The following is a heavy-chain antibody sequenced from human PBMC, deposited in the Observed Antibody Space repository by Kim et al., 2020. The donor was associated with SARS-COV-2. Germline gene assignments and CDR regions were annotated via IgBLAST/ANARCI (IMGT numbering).Heavy chain of an antibody. Sequence: YALSVKGRITPNTDTSKNQLSMPLNSETPEDTAVYYCARDLQGAGTGVDYWGQGTLVTVSS. J-gene: IGHJ4*02. D-gene: IGHD6-19*01. V-gene: IGHV6-1*01. CDR3: ARDLQGAGTGVDY.